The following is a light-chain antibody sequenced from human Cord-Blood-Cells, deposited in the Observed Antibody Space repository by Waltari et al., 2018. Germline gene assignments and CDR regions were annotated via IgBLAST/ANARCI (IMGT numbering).Light chain of an antibody. CDR2: AAS. Sequence: DIQMTQSPSSLSASVGDRVTITCRASQSISSYLNWYQQKPGKAPKLLIYAASILQSGVPSMFSGSGSGTDFTLTISSLQPEDFATYYCQQSYSTLYTFGQGTKLEIK. J-gene: IGKJ2*01. V-gene: IGKV1-39*01. CDR3: QQSYSTLYT. CDR1: QSISSY.